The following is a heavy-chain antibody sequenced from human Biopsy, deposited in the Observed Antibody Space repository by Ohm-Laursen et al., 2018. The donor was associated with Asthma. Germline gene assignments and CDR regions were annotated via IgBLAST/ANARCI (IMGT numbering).Heavy chain of an antibody. D-gene: IGHD5-18*01. CDR1: GASITTSPSY. CDR2: IYYSGET. CDR3: ARNLPGYTSGPFED. Sequence: SQTLSLTCTVSGASITTSPSYWSWLRLLPGKGLEWIGCIYYSGETFFNPSLKNPLFMSLDSSKNQFSLKMTSVTVADTAVYFCARNLPGYTSGPFEDWGQGTLVTVSS. V-gene: IGHV4-31*01. J-gene: IGHJ4*02.